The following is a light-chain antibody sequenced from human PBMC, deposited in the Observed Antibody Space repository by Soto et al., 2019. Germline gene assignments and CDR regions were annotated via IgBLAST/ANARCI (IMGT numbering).Light chain of an antibody. J-gene: IGLJ2*01. Sequence: SYELTQPPSVSVAPGKTANITCGGNNIGSKSVHWYQQKPGQAPVLVISYDTDRPSGIPERYSGSNSGNTATLTISRVEAXXXADYYCQVWDSSSDPVVFGGGTKLTVL. CDR1: NIGSKS. V-gene: IGLV3-21*04. CDR3: QVWDSSSDPVV. CDR2: YDT.